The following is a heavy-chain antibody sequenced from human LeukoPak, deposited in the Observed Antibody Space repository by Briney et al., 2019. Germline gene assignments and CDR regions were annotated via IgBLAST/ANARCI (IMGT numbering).Heavy chain of an antibody. J-gene: IGHJ4*02. CDR1: GGSISIYY. Sequence: PSETLSLTCTVSGGSISIYYWSWIRQPPGKGLEWIGYIYYSGSTNYNPSLKSRVTISVDTSKNQFSLKLSSVTAADTAVYYCARGAHLYNILTGYYTFFDYWGQGTLVTVSS. CDR3: ARGAHLYNILTGYYTFFDY. D-gene: IGHD3-9*01. CDR2: IYYSGST. V-gene: IGHV4-59*01.